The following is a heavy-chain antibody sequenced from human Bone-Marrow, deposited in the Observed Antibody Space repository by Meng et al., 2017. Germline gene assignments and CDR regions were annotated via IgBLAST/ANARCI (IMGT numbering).Heavy chain of an antibody. CDR2: INHSGST. V-gene: IGHV4-34*01. Sequence: SETLSLTCAVYGGSFSGYYWSWIRQPPGKGLEWIGEINHSGSTNYNPSLKSRVTISVDTSKNQFSLKLSSVTAADTAVYYCARDLTYSSGWQDAFDIWGQGKMVTVSS. J-gene: IGHJ3*02. D-gene: IGHD6-19*01. CDR3: ARDLTYSSGWQDAFDI. CDR1: GGSFSGYY.